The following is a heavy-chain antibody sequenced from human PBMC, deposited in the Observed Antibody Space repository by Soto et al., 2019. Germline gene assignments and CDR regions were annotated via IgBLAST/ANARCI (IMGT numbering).Heavy chain of an antibody. D-gene: IGHD3-10*01. CDR3: ARVDASGPTYYYYGLDV. J-gene: IGHJ6*02. V-gene: IGHV1-3*01. CDR2: INAGSGNT. CDR1: GYTFTSYS. Sequence: QVQLVQSGAEVKKPGASVKLSCKASGYTFTSYSLHWVRQAPGQRLEWMGWINAGSGNTKYSQKLQGRVTITTDTSASTAYMELSSLRSEDTAIYYCARVDASGPTYYYYGLDVWGQGTTVIVSS.